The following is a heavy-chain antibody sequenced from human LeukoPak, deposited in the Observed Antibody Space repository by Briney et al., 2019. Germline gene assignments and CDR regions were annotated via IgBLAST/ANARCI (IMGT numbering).Heavy chain of an antibody. D-gene: IGHD3-10*01. Sequence: GGTLRLSCAASGFTFSSYGMSWVRQAPGKGLEWVSAISGSGGSTYYADSVKGRFTVSRDNSKNTLYLQMNSLRAEDTAVYYCAKFYIIGPSSGIRGGYFDYWGQGTLVTVSS. V-gene: IGHV3-23*01. CDR2: ISGSGGST. CDR3: AKFYIIGPSSGIRGGYFDY. J-gene: IGHJ4*02. CDR1: GFTFSSYG.